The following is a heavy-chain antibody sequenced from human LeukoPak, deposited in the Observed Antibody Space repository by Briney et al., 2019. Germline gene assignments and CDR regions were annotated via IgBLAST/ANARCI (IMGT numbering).Heavy chain of an antibody. CDR1: GFTFSSYA. CDR2: ISYDGSNK. J-gene: IGHJ4*02. Sequence: GGSLRLSCAASGFTFSSYAMHWVRQAPGKGLEWVAVISYDGSNKYYADSVKGRFTISRDNSKNTLYLQMNSLRAEDTAVYYCARGGLYDSSGYYLDYWGQGTLVTVSS. CDR3: ARGGLYDSSGYYLDY. V-gene: IGHV3-30-3*01. D-gene: IGHD3-22*01.